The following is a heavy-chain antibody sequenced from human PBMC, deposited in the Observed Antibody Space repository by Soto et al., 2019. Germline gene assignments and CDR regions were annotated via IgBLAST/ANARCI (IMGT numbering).Heavy chain of an antibody. CDR1: GGSVSSGSYY. J-gene: IGHJ4*02. Sequence: QVQLQESGPGLVKPSESLSLTCTVSGGSVSSGSYYWTWIRQPPGKGLEWIGYIHSSGSTEYNPSLKSRVTISIDTSKNQFALNLRSLTAADAAVYYCSRSLRDYFDYWGQGALVTVSS. CDR2: IHSSGST. CDR3: SRSLRDYFDY. D-gene: IGHD3-10*01. V-gene: IGHV4-61*01.